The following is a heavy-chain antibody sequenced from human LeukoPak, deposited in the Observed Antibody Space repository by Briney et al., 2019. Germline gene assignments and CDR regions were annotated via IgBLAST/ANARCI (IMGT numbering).Heavy chain of an antibody. Sequence: ASVKVSCKASGYTFTSYAMNWVRQAPGQGLEWMGWINTNTGNPTYAQGFTGRFVFSSDTSVSTAYLQISSLKAEGTAVYYCARGSYYYDSSGYYYWGQGTLVTVSS. V-gene: IGHV7-4-1*02. D-gene: IGHD3-22*01. J-gene: IGHJ4*02. CDR1: GYTFTSYA. CDR2: INTNTGNP. CDR3: ARGSYYYDSSGYYY.